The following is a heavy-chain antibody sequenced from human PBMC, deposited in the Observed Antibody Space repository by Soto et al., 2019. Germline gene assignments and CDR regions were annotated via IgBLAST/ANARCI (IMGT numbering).Heavy chain of an antibody. D-gene: IGHD1-26*01. CDR3: ARFHDSGLSNYFDY. V-gene: IGHV4-59*01. Sequence: NPSETLSLTCTVSGGSISTYYWSWIRQPPGKGLEWIGYMKYSGSTNYNPSLKSRVTISVDTSKNLFSLKLSSVTAADTAVYYCARFHDSGLSNYFDYWGQGALVTVSS. J-gene: IGHJ4*02. CDR1: GGSISTYY. CDR2: MKYSGST.